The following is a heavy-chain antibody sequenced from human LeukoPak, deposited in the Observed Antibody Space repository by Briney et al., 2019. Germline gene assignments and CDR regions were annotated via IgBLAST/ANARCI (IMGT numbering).Heavy chain of an antibody. D-gene: IGHD2-2*01. CDR3: ARGGNLYCSATSCYDFDY. Sequence: GGSLRLSCAASGFTLSRYSMNWVRPAPGKGLEWVSSLSSSSSYIYYGDSVKGRFTISRDNAKNSLYLQINSLRAEDTAVYYCARGGNLYCSATSCYDFDYRGQGTLVTVSS. V-gene: IGHV3-21*01. CDR1: GFTLSRYS. CDR2: LSSSSSYI. J-gene: IGHJ4*02.